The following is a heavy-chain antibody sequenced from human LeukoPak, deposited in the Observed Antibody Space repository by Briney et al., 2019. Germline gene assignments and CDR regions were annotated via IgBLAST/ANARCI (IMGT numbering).Heavy chain of an antibody. V-gene: IGHV1-18*01. CDR2: ISAYNGNT. CDR3: ARELTYYYDSSGYYYDY. Sequence: ASVKVPCKASGYTFTSYGISWVRQAPGQGLEWMGWISAYNGNTNYAQKLQGRVTMTTDTSTSTAYMELRSLRSDDTAVYYCARELTYYYDSSGYYYDYWGQGTLVTVSS. J-gene: IGHJ4*02. CDR1: GYTFTSYG. D-gene: IGHD3-22*01.